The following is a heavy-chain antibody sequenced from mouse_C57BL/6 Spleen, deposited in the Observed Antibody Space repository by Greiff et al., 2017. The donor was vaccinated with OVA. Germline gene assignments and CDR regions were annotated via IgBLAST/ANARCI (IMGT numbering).Heavy chain of an antibody. CDR1: GYTFTSYW. J-gene: IGHJ4*01. D-gene: IGHD1-1*01. Sequence: QVQLQQPGAELVKPGASVKLSCKASGYTFTSYWMPWVKQRPGQGLEWIGEIDPSDSYTNYNQKFKGKATLTVDTSSSTAYMQHSRLTSEDSAVYYGARKEYYGMSLYARDYWGQGTSVTVSS. V-gene: IGHV1-50*01. CDR3: ARKEYYGMSLYARDY. CDR2: IDPSDSYT.